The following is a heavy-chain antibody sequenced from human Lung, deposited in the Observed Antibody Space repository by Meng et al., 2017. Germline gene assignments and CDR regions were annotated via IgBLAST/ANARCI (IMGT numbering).Heavy chain of an antibody. CDR1: GYNFPDYY. J-gene: IGHJ4*02. CDR2: INPKSGDT. D-gene: IGHD6-13*01. V-gene: IGHV1-2*06. CDR3: ARDEDISAAGKLFGDY. Sequence: QVQPVQSGAEVKKPGASVKVSCKPSGYNFPDYYIHWVRGAPGQGLEWMGRINPKSGDTHDAQRFQGRVTMTGDTSISTAYMELSGLRSDDTAMYYCARDEDISAAGKLFGDYWGQGTLVTVSS.